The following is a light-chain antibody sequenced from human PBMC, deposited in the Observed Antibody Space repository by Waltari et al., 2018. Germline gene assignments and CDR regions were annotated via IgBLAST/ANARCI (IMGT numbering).Light chain of an antibody. Sequence: QSVLTQPPSASGTPGQRVTISCSGSSSNIGSNNVNWYQQPPGTAPKLLIYSNKQRPSGVPDRFSASRFGTSASLAISGLQSEDEADYYCAAWDDSLNGVVFGGGIKLTVL. V-gene: IGLV1-44*01. CDR3: AAWDDSLNGVV. J-gene: IGLJ2*01. CDR1: SSNIGSNN. CDR2: SNK.